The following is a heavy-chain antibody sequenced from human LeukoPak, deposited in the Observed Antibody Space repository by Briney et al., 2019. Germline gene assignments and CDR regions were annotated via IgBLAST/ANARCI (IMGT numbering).Heavy chain of an antibody. CDR2: ISGDGGST. D-gene: IGHD5-12*01. CDR3: AKDGGYSGFFDY. V-gene: IGHV3-43*02. Sequence: GGSLRLSCAASGFTFDDYAMHWVRQAPGKGLEWVSLISGDGGSTYYADSVKGRFTISRDNSKNSLYLQMNSLRTEDAALYYCAKDGGYSGFFDYWGQGTLVTVSS. CDR1: GFTFDDYA. J-gene: IGHJ4*02.